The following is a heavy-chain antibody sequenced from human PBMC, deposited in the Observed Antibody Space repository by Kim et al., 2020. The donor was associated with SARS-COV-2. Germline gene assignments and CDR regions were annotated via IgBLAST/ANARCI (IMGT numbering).Heavy chain of an antibody. V-gene: IGHV3-30-3*01. Sequence: GGSLRLSCAASGFTFSSYGMHWVRQAPGKGLEWVAVISYDGSNKYYADSVKGRFTISRDNSKNTLYLQMNSLRAEDTAVYYCARGWGGSCFYYFDYWGQG. J-gene: IGHJ4*02. CDR1: GFTFSSYG. D-gene: IGHD1-26*01. CDR3: ARGWGGSCFYYFDY. CDR2: ISYDGSNK.